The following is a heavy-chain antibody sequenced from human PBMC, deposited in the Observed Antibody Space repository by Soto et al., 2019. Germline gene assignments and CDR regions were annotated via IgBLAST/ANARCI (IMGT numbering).Heavy chain of an antibody. Sequence: QVHLVQSGAEVKKPGASVKVSCKASGDTFTNYVLHWVRQAPGQGLEWEGIIHPKDGRTSYAQRFQGRVTMTRDASTNSVFLELISLRSEDTSMYYCARALTEFDFWGPGTLITVSS. CDR1: GDTFTNYV. J-gene: IGHJ4*02. CDR2: IHPKDGRT. CDR3: ARALTEFDF. V-gene: IGHV1-46*01.